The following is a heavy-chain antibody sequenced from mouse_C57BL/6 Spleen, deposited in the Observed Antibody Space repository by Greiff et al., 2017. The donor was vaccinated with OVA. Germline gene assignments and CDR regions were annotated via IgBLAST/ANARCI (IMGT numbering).Heavy chain of an antibody. Sequence: EVHLVESGGGLVQPKGSLKLSCAASGFSFNTYAMNWVRQAPGQGLEWVARIRSKSNNYATYYADSVKDRFTISRDDSESMLYLQMNNLKTEDTAMYYCVRHKGTGTGFDYWGQGTTLTVSS. J-gene: IGHJ2*01. D-gene: IGHD4-1*01. V-gene: IGHV10-1*01. CDR3: VRHKGTGTGFDY. CDR1: GFSFNTYA. CDR2: IRSKSNNYAT.